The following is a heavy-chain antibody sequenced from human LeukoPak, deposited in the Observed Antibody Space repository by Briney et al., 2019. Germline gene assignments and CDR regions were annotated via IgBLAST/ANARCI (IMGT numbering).Heavy chain of an antibody. D-gene: IGHD5-24*01. CDR3: AKEGRSLQTY. CDR1: GFTFSSYG. CDR2: ISYDGSNK. J-gene: IGHJ4*02. Sequence: GGSLRLSCAASGFTFSSYGMHWVRQAPGKGLEWVAVISYDGSNKYYADSVKGRFTISRDNSKNTLYLQMNSLRVEDTAVYYCAKEGRSLQTYWGQGTLVAVSS. V-gene: IGHV3-30*18.